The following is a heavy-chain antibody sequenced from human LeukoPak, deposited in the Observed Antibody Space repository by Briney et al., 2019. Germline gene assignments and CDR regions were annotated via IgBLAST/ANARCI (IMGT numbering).Heavy chain of an antibody. V-gene: IGHV3-21*01. J-gene: IGHJ3*02. CDR1: GFTFSSYS. Sequence: GGSLRLSCAASGFTFSSYSTNWVRQAPGKGLEWVSSISSSSSYIYYADSVKGRFTISRDNAKNSLYLQMNSLRAEDTAVYYCARVAYCGGDCYLAAFDIWGQGTMVTVSS. CDR3: ARVAYCGGDCYLAAFDI. CDR2: ISSSSSYI. D-gene: IGHD2-21*01.